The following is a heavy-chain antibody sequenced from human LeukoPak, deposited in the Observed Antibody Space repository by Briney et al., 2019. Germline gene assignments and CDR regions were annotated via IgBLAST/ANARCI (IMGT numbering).Heavy chain of an antibody. CDR2: ISAYNGNT. CDR3: ARDRYSGSYMTPPTPRSYYYGMDV. Sequence: ASVKVSCKASGYTFTSYGISWVRQAPGQGLEWMGWISAYNGNTNYAQKLQGRVTMTTDTSTSTAYMELRSLRSDDTAVYYCARDRYSGSYMTPPTPRSYYYGMDVWGQGTTVTVSS. V-gene: IGHV1-18*01. D-gene: IGHD1-26*01. J-gene: IGHJ6*02. CDR1: GYTFTSYG.